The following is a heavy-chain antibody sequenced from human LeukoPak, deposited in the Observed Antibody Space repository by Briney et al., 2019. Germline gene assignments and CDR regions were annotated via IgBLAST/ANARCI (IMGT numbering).Heavy chain of an antibody. J-gene: IGHJ5*02. CDR3: ATRPYAGSPNWYDP. Sequence: GESLKISCKSSGHSFTNHWIGWVRQMPGIGLEWVGIINFGDSETLYSPSFQGQVTISLDKSISTTYLQWRSLKASDTATYYCATRPYAGSPNWYDPWGQGTLVTVSS. D-gene: IGHD1-26*01. CDR2: INFGDSET. V-gene: IGHV5-51*01. CDR1: GHSFTNHW.